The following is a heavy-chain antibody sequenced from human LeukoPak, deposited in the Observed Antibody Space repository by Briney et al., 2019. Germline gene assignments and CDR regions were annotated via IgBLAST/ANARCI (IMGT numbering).Heavy chain of an antibody. CDR3: TTRRSADIVVVPAALYYYYGMDV. D-gene: IGHD2-2*01. CDR1: GFTFSNAW. CDR2: IKSKTDGGTT. Sequence: GGSLRLSCAASGFTFSNAWMSWVRQAPGKGLEWVGRIKSKTDGGTTDYAAPVKGRFTISRDDSKNTLYLQMNSLKTEDTAVYYCTTRRSADIVVVPAALYYYYGMDVWGQGTTVTVPS. V-gene: IGHV3-15*01. J-gene: IGHJ6*02.